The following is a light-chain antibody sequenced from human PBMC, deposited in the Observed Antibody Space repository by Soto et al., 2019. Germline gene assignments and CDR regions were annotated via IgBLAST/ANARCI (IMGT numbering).Light chain of an antibody. Sequence: EIVLTQSPGTLSLSPWERATLSCRASQSVSSSYLAWYQQKPGQAPRLLIHGAPRRAAGIPDRFSGSGSGTDFTLTVSSLEPEDFAVYYCQQRSNWPLTFGQGTRLEIK. CDR3: QQRSNWPLT. V-gene: IGKV3D-20*02. CDR1: QSVSSSY. CDR2: GAP. J-gene: IGKJ5*01.